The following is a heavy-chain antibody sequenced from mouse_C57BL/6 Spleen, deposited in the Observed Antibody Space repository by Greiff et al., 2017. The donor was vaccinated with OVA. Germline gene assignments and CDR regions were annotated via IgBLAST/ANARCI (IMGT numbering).Heavy chain of an antibody. D-gene: IGHD1-1*01. J-gene: IGHJ1*03. V-gene: IGHV3-6*01. Sequence: EVQLVESGPGLVKPSQSLSLTCSVTGYSITSGYYWNWIRQFPGNKLEWMGYISYDGSNNYNPSLKNRISITRDTSKNQFFLKLNSVTTEDTATYYCARGVYGSSYWYCDVWGTGTTVTVSS. CDR3: ARGVYGSSYWYCDV. CDR2: ISYDGSN. CDR1: GYSITSGYY.